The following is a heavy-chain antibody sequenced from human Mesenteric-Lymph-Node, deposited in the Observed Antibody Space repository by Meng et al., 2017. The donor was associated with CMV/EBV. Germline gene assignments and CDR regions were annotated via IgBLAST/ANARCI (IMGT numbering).Heavy chain of an antibody. CDR3: ARVMVSGVGWRDDYYFYGLDV. CDR2: INPKSGGT. CDR1: GYTFTSYY. Sequence: ASVKVSCKASGYTFTSYYMHWVRQAPGQGLEWMGWINPKSGGTYYAHNFQGRVTMTRDTSISTAYMELRRLRSDDTAVYYCARVMVSGVGWRDDYYFYGLDVWGQGTTVTVSS. J-gene: IGHJ6*02. V-gene: IGHV1-2*02. D-gene: IGHD3-10*01.